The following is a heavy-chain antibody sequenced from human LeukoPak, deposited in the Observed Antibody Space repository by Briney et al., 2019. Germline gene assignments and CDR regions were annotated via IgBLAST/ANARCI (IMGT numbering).Heavy chain of an antibody. CDR1: GFTVSSNY. CDR2: ISSSSSYI. D-gene: IGHD6-19*01. V-gene: IGHV3-21*01. CDR3: ARDRYRENMKQWLVRT. J-gene: IGHJ5*02. Sequence: KPGGSLRLSCAASGFTVSSNYMSWVRQAPGKGLEWVSSISSSSSYIYYADSVKGRFTISRDNAKNSLYLQMNSLRAEDTAVYYCARDRYRENMKQWLVRTWGQGTLVTVSS.